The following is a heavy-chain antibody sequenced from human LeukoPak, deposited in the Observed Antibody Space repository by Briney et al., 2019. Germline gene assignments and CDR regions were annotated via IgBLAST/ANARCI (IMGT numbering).Heavy chain of an antibody. D-gene: IGHD4-23*01. CDR1: GFTVSSNY. J-gene: IGHJ4*02. V-gene: IGHV3-53*01. CDR2: IYSGGST. CDR3: ARGDDYGGAWYYFDY. Sequence: GGSLRLSCAASGFTVSSNYMNWVRQAPGKGLEWVSVIYSGGSTYYADSVKGRFTISRDNSKNTLFLQMNSLRAEDTAEYYCARGDDYGGAWYYFDYWGQGTLVTVSS.